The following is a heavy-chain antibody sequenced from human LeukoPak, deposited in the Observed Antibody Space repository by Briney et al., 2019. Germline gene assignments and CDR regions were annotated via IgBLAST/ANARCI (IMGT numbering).Heavy chain of an antibody. D-gene: IGHD3-22*01. J-gene: IGHJ4*02. V-gene: IGHV1-69*13. CDR2: IIPIFGTA. Sequence: SVKVSCKASGGTFSSYAISWVRQAPGQGLEWMGGIIPIFGTANYAQKFQGRVTITADESTSTAYMELSSLRSEDTAVYYCARGPPNYYDNSGQLLDFDYWGQGTLVTVSS. CDR1: GGTFSSYA. CDR3: ARGPPNYYDNSGQLLDFDY.